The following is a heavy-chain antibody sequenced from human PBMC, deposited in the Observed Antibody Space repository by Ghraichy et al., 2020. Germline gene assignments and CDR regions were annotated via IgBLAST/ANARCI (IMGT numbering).Heavy chain of an antibody. CDR3: AKGVEDIVATITQEYYGMDV. Sequence: GESLNISCAASGFTFSSYGMHWVRQAPGKGLEWVAVISYDGSNKYYADSVKGRFTISRDNSKNTLYLQMNSLRAEDTAVYYCAKGVEDIVATITQEYYGMDVWGQGTTVTVSS. V-gene: IGHV3-30*18. D-gene: IGHD5-12*01. CDR1: GFTFSSYG. J-gene: IGHJ6*02. CDR2: ISYDGSNK.